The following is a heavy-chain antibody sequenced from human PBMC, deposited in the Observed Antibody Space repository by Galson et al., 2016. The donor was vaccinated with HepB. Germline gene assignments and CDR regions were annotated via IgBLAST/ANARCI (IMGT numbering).Heavy chain of an antibody. CDR1: GSNYG. D-gene: IGHD6-19*01. J-gene: IGHJ4*02. V-gene: IGHV3-33*01. CDR2: IWYDGGYK. CDR3: ATRSSGWYYFDY. Sequence: SLRLSCAASGSNYGMHWVRQAPGKGLEWVALIWYDGGYKYYADSVKGRFTISRDTSKKTVYLQVDSLRAEVTAVYYCATRSSGWYYFDYWGQGTLVTVSS.